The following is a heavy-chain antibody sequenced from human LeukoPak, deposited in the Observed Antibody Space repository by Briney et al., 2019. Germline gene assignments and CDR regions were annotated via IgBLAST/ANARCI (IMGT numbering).Heavy chain of an antibody. CDR1: GGSISSGSYY. D-gene: IGHD3-3*01. CDR3: ARADARITIFGVVIKEINWFDP. CDR2: IYYSGST. V-gene: IGHV4-61*01. Sequence: SQTLSLTCTVSGGSISSGSYYWSWIRQPPGKGLEWIGYIYYSGSTNYSPSLKSRVTISVDTSKNQFSLKLSSVTAADTAVYYCARADARITIFGVVIKEINWFDPWGQGTLVTVSS. J-gene: IGHJ5*02.